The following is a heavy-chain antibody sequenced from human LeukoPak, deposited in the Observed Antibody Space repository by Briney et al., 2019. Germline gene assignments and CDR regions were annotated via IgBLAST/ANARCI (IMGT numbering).Heavy chain of an antibody. V-gene: IGHV3-21*01. CDR2: ISSSSSYI. D-gene: IGHD6-19*01. J-gene: IGHJ4*02. CDR1: GFTFSSYS. CDR3: ARVRSSGFIDY. Sequence: PGGSLRLSCAVSGFTFSSYSMSWVRQAPGKGLEWVSSISSSSSYIYYADSVKGRFTISRDNAKNSLYLQMNSLRAEDTAVYYCARVRSSGFIDYWGQGTLVTVSS.